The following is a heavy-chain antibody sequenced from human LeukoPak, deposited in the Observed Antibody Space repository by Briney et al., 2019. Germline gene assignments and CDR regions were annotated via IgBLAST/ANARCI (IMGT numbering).Heavy chain of an antibody. CDR3: AREQLVRTYYYYGMDV. Sequence: SETLSLTCTVSGGSINSNNYSWAGSASPQGRGWSGLGISNSGSTYYSPSLKSRVTISVDSSKNQFSLKLSSVTAADTAIYYCAREQLVRTYYYYGMDVWGQGTTVTVSS. CDR2: SNSGST. J-gene: IGHJ6*02. D-gene: IGHD1-1*01. CDR1: GGSINSNNYS. V-gene: IGHV4-39*02.